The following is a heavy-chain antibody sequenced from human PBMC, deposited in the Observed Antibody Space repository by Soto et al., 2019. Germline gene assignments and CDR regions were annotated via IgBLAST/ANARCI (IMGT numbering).Heavy chain of an antibody. Sequence: QVQLVQSGAEVKKPGSSVKVSCKASGGTFSTYIINWVRQAPGRGPEWMGRIIPILGMVNYAPNFQGRVTINTDKSTSTADMERSSRRSEDTAVYYCARDGAEAGAGMYSYGGMDVWGQGTTVTVSS. CDR2: IIPILGMV. D-gene: IGHD6-13*01. CDR3: ARDGAEAGAGMYSYGGMDV. V-gene: IGHV1-69*08. J-gene: IGHJ6*02. CDR1: GGTFSTYI.